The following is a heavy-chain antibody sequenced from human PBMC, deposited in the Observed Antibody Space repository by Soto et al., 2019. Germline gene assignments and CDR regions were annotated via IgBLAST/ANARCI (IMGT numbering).Heavy chain of an antibody. CDR2: INSDGSST. Sequence: PGGSLRLSCEASGFTFSSYRMHWVRQAPGKWLVWVSRINSDGSSTSYADSLKGRFTISRDNAKTTLYLQMNSLRAEDRAGYYRARNRWYSAYFDYWGQGTLVIVSS. V-gene: IGHV3-74*01. D-gene: IGHD6-13*01. J-gene: IGHJ4*02. CDR1: GFTFSSYR. CDR3: ARNRWYSAYFDY.